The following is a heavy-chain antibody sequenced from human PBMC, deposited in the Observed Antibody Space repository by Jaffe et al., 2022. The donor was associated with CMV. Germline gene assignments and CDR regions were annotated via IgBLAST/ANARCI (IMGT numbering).Heavy chain of an antibody. D-gene: IGHD1-26*01. CDR3: ARDGEGGSYSGYYYYYMDV. V-gene: IGHV3-66*01. J-gene: IGHJ6*03. CDR2: IYSGGST. CDR1: GFTVSSNY. Sequence: EVQLVESGGGLVQPGGSLRLSCAASGFTVSSNYMSWVRQAPGKGLEWVSVIYSGGSTYYADSVKGRFTISRDNSKNTLYLQMNSLRAEDTAVYYCARDGEGGSYSGYYYYYMDVWGKGTTVTVSS.